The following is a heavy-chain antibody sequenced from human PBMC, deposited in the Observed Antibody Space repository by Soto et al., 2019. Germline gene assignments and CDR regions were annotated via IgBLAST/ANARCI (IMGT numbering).Heavy chain of an antibody. Sequence: SETLSLTCTVSGGSISSSSYYWGWIRQPPGKGLEWIGSIYYSGSTYYNPSLKSRVTISVDTSKNQFSLKLSSVTAADTAVYYCARAVYSSSSPFPYWGQGTLVTVSS. J-gene: IGHJ4*02. D-gene: IGHD6-6*01. CDR1: GGSISSSSYY. V-gene: IGHV4-39*01. CDR2: IYYSGST. CDR3: ARAVYSSSSPFPY.